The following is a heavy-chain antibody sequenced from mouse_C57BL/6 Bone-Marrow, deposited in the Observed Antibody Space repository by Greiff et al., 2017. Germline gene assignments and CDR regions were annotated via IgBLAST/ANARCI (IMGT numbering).Heavy chain of an antibody. CDR2: ISYDGSN. Sequence: EVKLVESGPGLVKPSQSLSLTCSVTGYSITSGYYWNWIRQFPGNKLEWMGYISYDGSNNYNPSLKNRITITRDTSKNQFFLKLNSVTTEDTATYYCAKLWLRRGLDYWGQGTTLTVSS. V-gene: IGHV3-6*01. J-gene: IGHJ2*01. CDR1: GYSITSGYY. CDR3: AKLWLRRGLDY. D-gene: IGHD2-2*01.